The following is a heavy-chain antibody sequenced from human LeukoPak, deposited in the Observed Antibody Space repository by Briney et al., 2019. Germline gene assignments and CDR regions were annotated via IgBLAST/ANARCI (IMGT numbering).Heavy chain of an antibody. CDR3: AKAAYGDYAGAFDI. J-gene: IGHJ3*02. CDR2: LSGSGITT. V-gene: IGHV3-23*01. D-gene: IGHD4-17*01. Sequence: GGSLRLSCAASGYTFSNSAMSWVRQAPGKGLEWVSTLSGSGITTYYADSVKGRFTISRDNSKNTLYLQMNSLRAEDTAVYYCAKAAYGDYAGAFDIWGQGTMVIVSS. CDR1: GYTFSNSA.